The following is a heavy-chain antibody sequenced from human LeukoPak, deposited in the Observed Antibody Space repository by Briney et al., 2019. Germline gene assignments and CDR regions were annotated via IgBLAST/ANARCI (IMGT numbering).Heavy chain of an antibody. CDR3: AMSSPEYYFDY. V-gene: IGHV1-46*01. CDR1: GYTFTSYY. D-gene: IGHD2-2*01. Sequence: GASVKVSCKASGYTFTSYYMHWVRQAPGQGLEWIGIINPSGGSTSYAQKFQGRVTMTRDMSTSTVYMELSSLRSEDTAVYYCAMSSPEYYFDYWGQGTLVTVSS. J-gene: IGHJ4*02. CDR2: INPSGGST.